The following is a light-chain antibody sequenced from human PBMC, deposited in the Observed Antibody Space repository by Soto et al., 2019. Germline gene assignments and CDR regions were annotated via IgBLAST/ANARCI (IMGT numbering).Light chain of an antibody. CDR1: QSVSSN. J-gene: IGKJ5*01. CDR2: DAS. CDR3: PQRYTWPPIT. V-gene: IGKV3-11*01. Sequence: EILLTQSPATLSLSPGERATLSCRASQSVSSNIAWYQQKPGQAPRLLIYDASNRATGVPARFSGSGSGTDFPLTVSSLEPEDFAVYYCPQRYTWPPITFGQGTRLEIK.